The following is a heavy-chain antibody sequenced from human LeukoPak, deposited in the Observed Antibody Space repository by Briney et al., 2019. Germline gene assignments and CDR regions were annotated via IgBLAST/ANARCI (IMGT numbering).Heavy chain of an antibody. J-gene: IGHJ4*02. D-gene: IGHD6-6*01. CDR2: IYYSGNT. V-gene: IGHV4-38-2*02. Sequence: SETLSLTCTVSGYSISSGYYWGWIRQPPGKGLEWIGSIYYSGNTYYNPSLKSRVTISVDTSKKQFSLKLSSVTAADTAVYYCARGIAARPDFDYWGQGTLVTVSS. CDR1: GYSISSGYY. CDR3: ARGIAARPDFDY.